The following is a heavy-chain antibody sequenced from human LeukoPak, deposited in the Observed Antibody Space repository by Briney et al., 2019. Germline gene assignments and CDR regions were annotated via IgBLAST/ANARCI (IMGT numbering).Heavy chain of an antibody. Sequence: GGSLRLSCAASGFTIDDYAMHRVRQIPGKGLEWISGISWNSGSIGYADSVRGRFTISRDNAKNSLYLQMNSLRAEDTALYYCAALSGSYQRSFDYWGQGILVTVSS. D-gene: IGHD3-10*01. CDR3: AALSGSYQRSFDY. J-gene: IGHJ4*02. CDR1: GFTIDDYA. CDR2: ISWNSGSI. V-gene: IGHV3-9*01.